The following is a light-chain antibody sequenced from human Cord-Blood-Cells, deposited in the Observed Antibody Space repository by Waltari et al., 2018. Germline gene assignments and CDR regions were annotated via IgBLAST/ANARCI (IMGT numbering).Light chain of an antibody. Sequence: EIVLTQSPPTLSLSPGERATLSCRASQRVSSYLAWYQQKPGQAPRLLIYDASNRATGIPARFSGSGSGTDFTLTISSLEPEDFAVYYCQQRSNWLTFGGGTKVEIK. J-gene: IGKJ4*01. CDR2: DAS. V-gene: IGKV3-11*01. CDR3: QQRSNWLT. CDR1: QRVSSY.